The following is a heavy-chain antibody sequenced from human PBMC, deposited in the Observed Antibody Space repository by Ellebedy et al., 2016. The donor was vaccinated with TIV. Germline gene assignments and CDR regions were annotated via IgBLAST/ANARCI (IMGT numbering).Heavy chain of an antibody. CDR2: IYSGGDT. Sequence: GESLKISXAVSGVTVHNNYMRWVRQAPGKGLEWVSVIYSGGDTKYADSVKGRFTISRDNSRNTLFLQLNSLRPDDTGVYFCAKGGDHTPFLDLWGRGTLVTVSS. CDR1: GVTVHNNY. J-gene: IGHJ2*01. CDR3: AKGGDHTPFLDL. D-gene: IGHD2-21*02. V-gene: IGHV3-66*01.